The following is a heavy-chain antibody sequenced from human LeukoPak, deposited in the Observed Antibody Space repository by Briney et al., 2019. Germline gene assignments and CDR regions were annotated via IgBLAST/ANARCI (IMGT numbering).Heavy chain of an antibody. CDR1: GYTFTSYG. V-gene: IGHV1-18*01. D-gene: IGHD3-3*01. CDR2: ISAYNGNT. Sequence: ASVKVSCKASGYTFTSYGISWVRRAPGQGLEWMGWISAYNGNTNYAQKLQGRVTMTTDTSTSTAYMELRSLRSDDTAVYYCARSPYYDFWSGYSPYYGMDVWGQGTTVTVSS. J-gene: IGHJ6*02. CDR3: ARSPYYDFWSGYSPYYGMDV.